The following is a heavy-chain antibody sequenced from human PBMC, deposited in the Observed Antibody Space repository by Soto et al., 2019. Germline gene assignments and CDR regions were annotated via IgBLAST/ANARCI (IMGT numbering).Heavy chain of an antibody. CDR3: ARRGVVAATRYGMDV. CDR2: IYPGDSDT. J-gene: IGHJ6*02. Sequence: GESLKISCKGPGYSFTSYWIGWVRQMPGKGLEWMGSIYPGDSDTRYSPSLQGQVTISADKSISTAYLQWSSLKASDTAMYYCARRGVVAATRYGMDVWGQGTTVTVSS. D-gene: IGHD2-15*01. V-gene: IGHV5-51*01. CDR1: GYSFTSYW.